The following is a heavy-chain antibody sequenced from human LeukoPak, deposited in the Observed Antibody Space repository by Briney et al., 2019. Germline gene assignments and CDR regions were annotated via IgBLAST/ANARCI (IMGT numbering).Heavy chain of an antibody. CDR3: ARDLDDSSGYYSSPFDY. D-gene: IGHD3-22*01. Sequence: PGGSLRLSCAASGFTFSSYGMHWVRQAPGKGLEWVAVISYDGSNKYYADSVKGRFTISRDNSKNTLYLQMNSLRAGDTAVYYCARDLDDSSGYYSSPFDYWGQGTLVTVSS. V-gene: IGHV3-30*03. CDR1: GFTFSSYG. CDR2: ISYDGSNK. J-gene: IGHJ4*02.